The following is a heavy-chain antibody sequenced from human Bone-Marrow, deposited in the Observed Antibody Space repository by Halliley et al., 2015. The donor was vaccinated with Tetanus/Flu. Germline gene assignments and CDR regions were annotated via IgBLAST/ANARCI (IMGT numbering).Heavy chain of an antibody. CDR2: MNPKTGNT. CDR1: GCTFTTYD. V-gene: IGHV1-8*01. D-gene: IGHD3-3*01. Sequence: QVQLVQSGAEVKKPGASVKVSCKASGCTFTTYDINWVRQATGHGLEWMGWMNPKTGNTGFAQRFKGRVTMTRNTSISTAYMELSSLPYGDTAIYFSARARGWIFLPDPWGQGTLVTVPS. CDR3: ARARGWIFLPDP. J-gene: IGHJ5*02.